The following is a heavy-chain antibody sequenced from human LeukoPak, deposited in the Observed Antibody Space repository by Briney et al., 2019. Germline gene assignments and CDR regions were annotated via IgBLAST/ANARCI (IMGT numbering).Heavy chain of an antibody. CDR2: INPNSGGT. CDR3: ATSESGRSWDWFAP. J-gene: IGHJ5*02. V-gene: IGHV1-2*02. D-gene: IGHD3-10*01. CDR1: GYTFTGYY. Sequence: EASVKVSCKASGYTFTGYYMHWVRQAPGQGLEWMGWINPNSGGTNYAQKFQGRLTITTDESSSTAYMELSDLRSDDTAVYYCATSESGRSWDWFAPWGQGTLVTASS.